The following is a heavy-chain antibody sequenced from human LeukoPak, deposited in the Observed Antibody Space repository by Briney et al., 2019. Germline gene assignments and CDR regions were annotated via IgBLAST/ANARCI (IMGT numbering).Heavy chain of an antibody. J-gene: IGHJ4*02. CDR3: ARVECSSTSCPPGGY. D-gene: IGHD2-2*01. CDR2: ISAYNGNT. V-gene: IGHV1-18*01. Sequence: ASVKVSCKASGYTFTSYGISWVRQAPGQGLEWMGWISAYNGNTNYAQKLQGRVTMTTDTSTSTAYMELRSLRSDDTAVYYCARVECSSTSCPPGGYWGQGTLVTVSS. CDR1: GYTFTSYG.